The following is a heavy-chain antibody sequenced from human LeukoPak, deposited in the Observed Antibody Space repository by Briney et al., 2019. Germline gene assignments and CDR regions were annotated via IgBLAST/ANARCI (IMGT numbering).Heavy chain of an antibody. CDR3: AREGYYDSSGYDPYRY. J-gene: IGHJ4*02. CDR1: GYTFTYRY. V-gene: IGHV1-45*02. CDR2: ITPFNGNT. Sequence: GSSVKVSCKASGYTFTYRYLHWVRQAPGQALEWMGWITPFNGNTNYAQKFQDRVTITRDRSMSTAYMELSSLRSEDTAVYYCAREGYYDSSGYDPYRYWGQGTLVTVSS. D-gene: IGHD3-22*01.